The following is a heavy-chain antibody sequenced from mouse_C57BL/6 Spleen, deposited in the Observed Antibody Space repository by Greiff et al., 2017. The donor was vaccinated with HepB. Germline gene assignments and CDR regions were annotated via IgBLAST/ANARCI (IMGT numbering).Heavy chain of an antibody. CDR2: INPSNGGT. D-gene: IGHD1-1*01. CDR3: ARSSGRFYGSSWAY. V-gene: IGHV1-53*01. J-gene: IGHJ3*01. CDR1: GYTFTSYW. Sequence: QVQLQQPGTELVKPGASVKLSCKASGYTFTSYWMHWVKQRPGQGLEWIGNINPSNGGTNYNEKFKSKATLTVDKSSSTAYMQLSSLKSEDSEVYYCARSSGRFYGSSWAYWGQGTLVTVSA.